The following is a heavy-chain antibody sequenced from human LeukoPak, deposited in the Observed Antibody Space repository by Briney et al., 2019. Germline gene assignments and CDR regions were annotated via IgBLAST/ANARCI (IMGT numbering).Heavy chain of an antibody. CDR1: GGTFISYA. CDR2: SIPIFGTA. CDR3: ARGWKQLAGTDY. V-gene: IGHV1-69*05. D-gene: IGHD6-6*01. Sequence: SXKVPCKASGGTFISYAISWVRQAPGQGLEWMGRSIPIFGTAKYAQKFQGRVTINTEEYKSTAYMELSSLRSEDTAVYYCARGWKQLAGTDYWGQGTLVTVSS. J-gene: IGHJ4*02.